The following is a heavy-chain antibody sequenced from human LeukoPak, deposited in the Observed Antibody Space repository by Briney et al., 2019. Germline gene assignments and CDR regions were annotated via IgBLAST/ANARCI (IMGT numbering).Heavy chain of an antibody. CDR2: ISAYNGNT. V-gene: IGHV1-18*01. CDR1: GGTFSSYA. J-gene: IGHJ4*02. D-gene: IGHD5-24*01. CDR3: ARALRWLQYLVT. Sequence: ASVKVSCKASGGTFSSYAISWVRQAPGQGLEWMGWISAYNGNTNYAQKLQGRVTLTTDTSTSTAYMELRSLRSDDTAVYYCARALRWLQYLVTWGQGTLVTVSS.